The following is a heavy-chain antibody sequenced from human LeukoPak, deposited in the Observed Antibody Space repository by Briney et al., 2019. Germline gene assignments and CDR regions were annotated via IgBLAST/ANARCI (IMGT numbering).Heavy chain of an antibody. V-gene: IGHV3-9*01. CDR3: ARIAVAGQHFDY. J-gene: IGHJ4*02. D-gene: IGHD6-19*01. CDR1: GFTFDGFA. CDR2: ITWNSGTI. Sequence: PGGSLRLSCAASGFTFDGFAMHWVRQPPGKGLEWVSGITWNSGTIAYADSVKGRFTISRDNAKNSLYLQMNSLRAEDTAFYYCARIAVAGQHFDYWGQGTLVTVSS.